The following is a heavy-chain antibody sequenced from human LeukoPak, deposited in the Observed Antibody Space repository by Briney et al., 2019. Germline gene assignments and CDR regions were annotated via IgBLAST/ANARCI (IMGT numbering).Heavy chain of an antibody. V-gene: IGHV3-11*04. Sequence: GGSLRLSCAASGFTVSSNYMSWVRQAPGKGLEWVSYISRSGSSIYYADSVKGRFTISRDNAKNSLYLQMNSLRAEDTAVYYCARGARAGAPDYWGQGTLVTVSS. CDR2: ISRSGSSI. CDR1: GFTVSSNY. J-gene: IGHJ4*02. CDR3: ARGARAGAPDY. D-gene: IGHD6-13*01.